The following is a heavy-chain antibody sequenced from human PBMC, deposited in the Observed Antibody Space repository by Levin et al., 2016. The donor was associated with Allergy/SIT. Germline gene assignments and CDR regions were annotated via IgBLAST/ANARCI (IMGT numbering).Heavy chain of an antibody. CDR1: GYRFTSYW. CDR3: ARLNSGWYSPFGI. Sequence: GGSLRLSCQGSGYRFTSYWIGWVRQMPGKGLEWMGIIFPGDSDTRYSPSFQGHVTISADTSNSTAYLQWSSLRASDTAIYFCARLNSGWYSPFGIWGQGTMVTASS. D-gene: IGHD6-19*01. V-gene: IGHV5-51*01. J-gene: IGHJ3*02. CDR2: IFPGDSDT.